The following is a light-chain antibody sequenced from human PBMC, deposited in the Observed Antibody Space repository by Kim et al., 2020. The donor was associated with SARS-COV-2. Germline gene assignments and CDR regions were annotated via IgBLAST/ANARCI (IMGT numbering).Light chain of an antibody. CDR2: DVS. J-gene: IGKJ5*01. Sequence: SLSPEERATVSGRASQSVSSELAWYQQNPGQAPRLLIYDVSNRATGIPARFSGSGSGTDFTLTISSLEPDDSAVYYCQQYSNLITFGQGTRLEIK. CDR1: QSVSSE. CDR3: QQYSNLIT. V-gene: IGKV3-11*01.